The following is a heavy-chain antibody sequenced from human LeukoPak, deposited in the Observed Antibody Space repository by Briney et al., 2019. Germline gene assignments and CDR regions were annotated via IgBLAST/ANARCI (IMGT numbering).Heavy chain of an antibody. CDR2: INSDGSST. CDR3: VRVQSLGELSHDDY. Sequence: QPGGSLRLSCAASGFTFSTYWMHWVRQAPGKGLVWVSRINSDGSSTNYADSVKGRFTISRDNAKNTLYLQMNSLRAEDTAVYYCVRVQSLGELSHDDYWGQGTLVTVSS. CDR1: GFTFSTYW. D-gene: IGHD3-16*02. J-gene: IGHJ4*02. V-gene: IGHV3-74*01.